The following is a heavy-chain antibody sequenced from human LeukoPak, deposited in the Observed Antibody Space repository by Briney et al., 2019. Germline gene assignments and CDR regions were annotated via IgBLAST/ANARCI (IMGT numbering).Heavy chain of an antibody. CDR2: MNPSSGNT. CDR1: GYTFTSYG. CDR3: ARRYCSGGSCYDAFDI. D-gene: IGHD2-15*01. V-gene: IGHV1-8*03. J-gene: IGHJ3*02. Sequence: AVKVSCKASGYTFTSYGISWMRQATGQGLEWMGLMNPSSGNTGYAQKVHGRVTITTNPSISTAYMELSRLRSEDTGVYYCARRYCSGGSCYDAFDIWGHGTMVTVSS.